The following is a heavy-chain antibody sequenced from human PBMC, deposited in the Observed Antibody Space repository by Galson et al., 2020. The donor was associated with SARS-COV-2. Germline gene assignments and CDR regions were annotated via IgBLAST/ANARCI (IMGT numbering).Heavy chain of an antibody. Sequence: GESLKISRAASGFSFSSYEMNWVRQAPGKGLEWVSYISNSGTTGYYANSVKGRFTISRDNAKNSLYLQVKSLRAEDTAVYYCAREGAYDILTSNYYYYCMDVWGQGTTVTVSS. CDR2: ISNSGTTG. V-gene: IGHV3-48*03. J-gene: IGHJ6*02. CDR1: GFSFSSYE. D-gene: IGHD3-9*01. CDR3: AREGAYDILTSNYYYYCMDV.